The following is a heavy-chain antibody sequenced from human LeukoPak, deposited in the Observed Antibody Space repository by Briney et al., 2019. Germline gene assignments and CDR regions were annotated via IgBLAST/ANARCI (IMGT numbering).Heavy chain of an antibody. CDR3: AREGRGTYYYYGMDV. CDR1: GFTFSSYS. J-gene: IGHJ6*02. Sequence: PGGSLRLPCAASGFTFSSYSMNWVRQAPGKGLEWVSSISSSSSYIYYADSVKGRFTISRDNAKNSLYLQMNSLRAEDTAVYYCAREGRGTYYYYGMDVWGQGTTVTVSS. CDR2: ISSSSSYI. V-gene: IGHV3-21*01. D-gene: IGHD3-10*01.